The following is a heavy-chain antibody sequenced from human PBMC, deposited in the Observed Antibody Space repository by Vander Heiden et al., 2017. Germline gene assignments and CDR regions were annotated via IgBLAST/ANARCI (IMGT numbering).Heavy chain of an antibody. V-gene: IGHV3-33*01. D-gene: IGHD1-7*01. J-gene: IGHJ2*01. CDR2: IYYDGSKK. CDR3: ARNYVWYFDF. CDR1: GFIFSNYG. Sequence: QVSVVDSGGGLVLPGGSLRRPCGAAGFIFSNYGMHWVRQAAGKGLEWVAIIYYDGSKKYYADSVKGRFTISRDNSKNTVYLQMSSLRAEDTAVYYCARNYVWYFDFWGRGTPVIVSS.